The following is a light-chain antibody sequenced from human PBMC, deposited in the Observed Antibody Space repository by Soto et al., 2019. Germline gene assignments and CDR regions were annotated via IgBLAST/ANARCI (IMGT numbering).Light chain of an antibody. J-gene: IGKJ4*01. CDR2: SAS. CDR1: QSVSST. V-gene: IGKV3-15*01. CDR3: QQRSNWPSLT. Sequence: EIVMTQSPATLSVSPGEGVTLSCRAGQSVSSTLAWYQQKPGQAPRLLVYSASTRATDIPARFTGSGSGTEFTLTIGSLQSEDSAVYYCQQRSNWPSLTFGGGTKVDIK.